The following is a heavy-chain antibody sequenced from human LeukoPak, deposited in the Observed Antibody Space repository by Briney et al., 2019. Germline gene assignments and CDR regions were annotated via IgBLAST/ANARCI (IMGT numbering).Heavy chain of an antibody. CDR3: ARDRASRGWYSLSDV. D-gene: IGHD6-19*01. Sequence: SETLSLTCTVSGGSISSYYWSWIRQPPGKGLEWIGYIYYSGSTNYNPSLKSRVTISVDTPKNQFSLKLSSVTAADTAVYYCARDRASRGWYSLSDVWGQGTLVTVSS. J-gene: IGHJ4*02. V-gene: IGHV4-59*01. CDR1: GGSISSYY. CDR2: IYYSGST.